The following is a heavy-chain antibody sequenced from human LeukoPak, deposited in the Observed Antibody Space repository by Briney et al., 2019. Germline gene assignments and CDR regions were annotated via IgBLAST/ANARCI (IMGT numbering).Heavy chain of an antibody. J-gene: IGHJ5*02. Sequence: GGSLRLSCAASGFTFSSYSMNWVRQAPGKGLEWVSLISGDGSTTYYADSVKGRFTISRDNSKNSLYLQMNSLRSQDTALYYCAKDIGYSGYDSGTNNWFDPWGQGTLVTVSS. V-gene: IGHV3-43*02. D-gene: IGHD5-12*01. CDR3: AKDIGYSGYDSGTNNWFDP. CDR1: GFTFSSYS. CDR2: ISGDGSTT.